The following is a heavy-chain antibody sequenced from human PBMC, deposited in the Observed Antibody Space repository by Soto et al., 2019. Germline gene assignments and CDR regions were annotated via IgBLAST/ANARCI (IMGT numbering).Heavy chain of an antibody. J-gene: IGHJ4*02. D-gene: IGHD1-7*01. CDR3: EGESGENWSYEAY. CDR1: GDSISSGSYY. V-gene: IGHV4-61*02. Sequence: KPSETLSLTCTVSGDSISSGSYYWNWIRQSAGKGLEWIGRISTTGNTHYNPSLESRVTMSLDTSKNQFSLKLTSVTAADTAVYYCEGESGENWSYEAYWGQGTLVTVSS. CDR2: ISTTGNT.